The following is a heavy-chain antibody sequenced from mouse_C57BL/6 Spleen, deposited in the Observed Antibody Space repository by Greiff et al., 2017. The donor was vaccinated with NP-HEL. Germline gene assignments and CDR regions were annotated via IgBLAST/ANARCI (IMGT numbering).Heavy chain of an antibody. D-gene: IGHD1-1*01. V-gene: IGHV5-6*01. CDR2: ISSGGSYT. J-gene: IGHJ2*01. CDR3: ARHWDYYGSSYVGFDY. CDR1: GFTFSSYG. Sequence: EVQRVESGGDLVKPGGSLKLSCAASGFTFSSYGMSWVRQTPDKRLEWVATISSGGSYTYYPDSVKGRFTISRDNAKNTLYLQMSRLKSEDTAMYYCARHWDYYGSSYVGFDYWGQGTTLTVSS.